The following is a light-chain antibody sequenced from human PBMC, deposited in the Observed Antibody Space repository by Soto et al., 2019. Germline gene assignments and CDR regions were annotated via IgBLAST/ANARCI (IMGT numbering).Light chain of an antibody. CDR3: SSYTSNTNWV. Sequence: QSALTQPASVSGSPGQSITISCTGTSSDVGGYNYVSWYQQHPGKAPKLMIYEVSNRPSGVSDRFSGSKSGNTASLTISGLQAEDEADYYCSSYTSNTNWVFGGGTQLTVL. V-gene: IGLV2-14*01. CDR1: SSDVGGYNY. J-gene: IGLJ3*02. CDR2: EVS.